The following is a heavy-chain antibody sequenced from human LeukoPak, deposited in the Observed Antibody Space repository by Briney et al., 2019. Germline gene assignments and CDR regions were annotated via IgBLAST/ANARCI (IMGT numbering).Heavy chain of an antibody. D-gene: IGHD2/OR15-2a*01. CDR1: GYTFTDYY. J-gene: IGHJ4*02. Sequence: ASVQVSCKASGYTFTDYYMHWVRQAPGQGLEWVGRIHPKSGGTKYAQKFPGRVTMTTDTSTSTAYLEMTRLRSDDTSIYFCTRSLVVLPAFSPPRLYFDFWSQGTLVTVSS. CDR3: TRSLVVLPAFSPPRLYFDF. CDR2: IHPKSGGT. V-gene: IGHV1-2*06.